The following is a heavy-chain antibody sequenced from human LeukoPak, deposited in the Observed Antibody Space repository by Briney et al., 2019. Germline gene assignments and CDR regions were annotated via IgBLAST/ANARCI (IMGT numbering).Heavy chain of an antibody. CDR1: GFTVSSNY. CDR2: IYSGGST. D-gene: IGHD1-26*01. V-gene: IGHV3-53*01. J-gene: IGHJ4*02. CDR3: ARADPAWEYYFDY. Sequence: GGSLRLSCAASGFTVSSNYMSWVRQAPGKGLEWVSVIYSGGSTYYADSVKGRFTISRDSSKNTLYLQMNSLRAEDTAVYYCARADPAWEYYFDYWGQGTLVTVSS.